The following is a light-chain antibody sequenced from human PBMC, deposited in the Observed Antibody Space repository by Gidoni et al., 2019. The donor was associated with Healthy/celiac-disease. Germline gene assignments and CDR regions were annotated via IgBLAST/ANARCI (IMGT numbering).Light chain of an antibody. V-gene: IGKV3-20*01. Sequence: IVLTQSPGTLSWSPGERATLSCRASQSVSSSYLAWYQQKPGQAPRLLIYGASSRATGIPDRFSGSGSGTDFTLTISRLEPEDFAVYYCQQYGSSPSYTFGQGTKLEIK. J-gene: IGKJ2*01. CDR2: GAS. CDR3: QQYGSSPSYT. CDR1: QSVSSSY.